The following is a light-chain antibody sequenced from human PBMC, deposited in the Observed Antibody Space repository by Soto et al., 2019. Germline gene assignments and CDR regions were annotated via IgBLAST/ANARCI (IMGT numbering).Light chain of an antibody. CDR3: QQSYSTPLT. V-gene: IGKV1-39*01. J-gene: IGKJ4*01. CDR1: QSISSY. CDR2: AAS. Sequence: DIQMTQSPSSLSASLGDRVTITCRASQSISSYLNWYQQKPGKAPKLLIYAASSLQSGVPSRFSGGGSGTDFTLPISSLQPEDFATYYCQQSYSTPLTCGGGTKVEIK.